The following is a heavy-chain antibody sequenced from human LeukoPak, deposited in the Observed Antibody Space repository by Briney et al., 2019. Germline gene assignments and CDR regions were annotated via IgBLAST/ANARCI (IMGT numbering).Heavy chain of an antibody. CDR2: FYYSGIM. CDR1: GGSISTSPYY. Sequence: SETLSLTCTVPGGSISTSPYYWGWIRQPPGKGLEWIGSFYYSGIMYYNPSLKSRVTISADKSKNQFSLKLSSVTAADTAVYYCARASHWNQLHYFDYWGQGTLVTVSS. D-gene: IGHD1-1*01. V-gene: IGHV4-39*07. CDR3: ARASHWNQLHYFDY. J-gene: IGHJ4*02.